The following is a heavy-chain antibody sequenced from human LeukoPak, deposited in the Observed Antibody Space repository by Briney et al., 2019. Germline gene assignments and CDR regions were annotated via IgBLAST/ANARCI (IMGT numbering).Heavy chain of an antibody. CDR2: IKQDGSAR. V-gene: IGHV3-7*01. Sequence: GGSLRLSCAASGFTFSRYWMSWVRQAPGKGLELVANIKQDGSARFYGDSVKGRFTVSRDNAKNSLYIQMNSLRAEDRAVYYCARDREGSRDAFDIWGQGTMVTVSS. J-gene: IGHJ3*02. D-gene: IGHD1-26*01. CDR3: ARDREGSRDAFDI. CDR1: GFTFSRYW.